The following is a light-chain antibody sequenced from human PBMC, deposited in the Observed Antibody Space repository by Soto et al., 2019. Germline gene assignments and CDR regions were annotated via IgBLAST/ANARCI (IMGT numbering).Light chain of an antibody. CDR2: SAF. J-gene: IGKJ1*01. CDR1: QDIRND. CDR3: LQDYASPRT. Sequence: AIQMTQSPSSLFASVGERVTITCRASQDIRNDLGWYQQKPGTAPRLLLYSAFLLQSGVPSRFSGSASGTNFTLTISGLQPEDFATYYCLQDYASPRTFGQGTKVDI. V-gene: IGKV1-6*01.